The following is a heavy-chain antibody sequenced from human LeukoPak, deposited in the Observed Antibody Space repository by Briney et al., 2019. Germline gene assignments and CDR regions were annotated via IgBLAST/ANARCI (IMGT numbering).Heavy chain of an antibody. CDR1: GGSFSGYY. CDR3: ASCSRRDYGDYAFDY. D-gene: IGHD4-17*01. CDR2: INHSGST. J-gene: IGHJ4*02. Sequence: SETLSLTCAVYGGSFSGYYWSWIRQPPGKGLEWIGEINHSGSTNYNPSLKSRVTISVDTSKNQFSLKLSSVTVADTAVYYCASCSRRDYGDYAFDYWGQGTLVTVSS. V-gene: IGHV4-34*01.